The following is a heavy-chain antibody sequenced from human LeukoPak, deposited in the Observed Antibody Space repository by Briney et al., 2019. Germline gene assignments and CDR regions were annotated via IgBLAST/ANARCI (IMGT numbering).Heavy chain of an antibody. D-gene: IGHD1-1*01. CDR3: ARHGTSSYYYYAMDV. CDR1: GGSISSYY. J-gene: IGHJ6*02. CDR2: IYYSGST. Sequence: SETLSLTCTVSGGSISSYYWSWIRQPPGKGLEWIGYIYYSGSTNYNPSLKSRVTISVDPSKNQFSLNLSSVTAADTAVYYCARHGTSSYYYYAMDVWGQGTTVTVSS. V-gene: IGHV4-59*01.